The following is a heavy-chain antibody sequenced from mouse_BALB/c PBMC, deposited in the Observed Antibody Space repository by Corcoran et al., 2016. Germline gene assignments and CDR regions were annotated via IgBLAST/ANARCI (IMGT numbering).Heavy chain of an antibody. D-gene: IGHD6-1*01. V-gene: IGHV1-9*01. Sequence: GQLQQSGAELMKPGASEKISCNATGNTFSSYWKEWVKQRPGHGLEWIGEILPGSGSTNYNEKFKGKATFTADTSSNTAYMQLSSLTSEDSAVYYCARAKLCYAMDYWGQGTSVTVSS. CDR2: ILPGSGST. CDR1: GNTFSSYW. CDR3: ARAKLCYAMDY. J-gene: IGHJ4*01.